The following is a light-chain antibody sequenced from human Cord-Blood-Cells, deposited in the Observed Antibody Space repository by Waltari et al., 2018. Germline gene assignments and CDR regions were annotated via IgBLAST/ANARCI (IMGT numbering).Light chain of an antibody. CDR1: SSDVGSYNL. CDR2: EGS. V-gene: IGLV2-23*01. J-gene: IGLJ3*02. Sequence: ALTQPASASGSPGQSTPISCTGTSSDVGSYNLVSWYQQNPGKAPELMIYEGSKRPSGGSNRFSCSKSANTASLTISGHQAEDEADYYCCSYAGSSTWVFGGGTKLTVL. CDR3: CSYAGSSTWV.